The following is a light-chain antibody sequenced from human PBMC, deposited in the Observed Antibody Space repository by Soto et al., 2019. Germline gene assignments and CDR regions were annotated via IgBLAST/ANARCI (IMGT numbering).Light chain of an antibody. CDR1: QSFSSSF. J-gene: IGKJ1*01. CDR2: GAS. CDR3: QQYGSSSWT. Sequence: EIVLTQSPGTLSLSPGERATLSCRASQSFSSSFLAWYQQKPGQAPRLLIHGASSRATGIPDRFSGSGSGTDFSLTISRLEPEDFAVYYCQQYGSSSWTFGQGTKVEIK. V-gene: IGKV3-20*01.